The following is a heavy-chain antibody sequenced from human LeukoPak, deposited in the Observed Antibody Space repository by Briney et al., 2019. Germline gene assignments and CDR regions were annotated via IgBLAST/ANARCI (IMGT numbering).Heavy chain of an antibody. D-gene: IGHD2-2*01. Sequence: PGGSLRLSCAASGFTFGSYAMHWVRQAPGKGLEWVAVISDDGSNKYYADSVKGRFTISRDNSKNTLYLQMNSLRAEDTAVYYCAKGYCSSTSCYRRHAFDIWGQGALVTVSS. CDR3: AKGYCSSTSCYRRHAFDI. CDR1: GFTFGSYA. J-gene: IGHJ3*02. V-gene: IGHV3-30-3*01. CDR2: ISDDGSNK.